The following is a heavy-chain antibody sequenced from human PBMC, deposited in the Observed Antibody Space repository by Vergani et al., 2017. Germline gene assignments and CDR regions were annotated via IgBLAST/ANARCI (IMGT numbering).Heavy chain of an antibody. CDR2: IYYSGST. V-gene: IGHV4-39*01. J-gene: IGHJ3*02. D-gene: IGHD6-19*01. Sequence: QLQLQESGPGLVKPSETLSLTCTVSGGSISSSSYYWGWIRQPPGKGLEWIGSIYYSGSTYYNPSLKSRVTISVDTSKNQFSLKLSSVTAADTAVYYCARYQDKGIAVAGPHDAFDIWGQGTMVTVSS. CDR3: ARYQDKGIAVAGPHDAFDI. CDR1: GGSISSSSYY.